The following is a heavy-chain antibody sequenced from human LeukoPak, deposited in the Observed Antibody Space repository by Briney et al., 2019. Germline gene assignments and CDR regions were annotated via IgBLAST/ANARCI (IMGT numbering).Heavy chain of an antibody. J-gene: IGHJ4*02. D-gene: IGHD3-9*01. CDR3: ARSANYDFLPGYDY. Sequence: GASVKVSCKASGGTFSSYAISWVRQAPGQGLEWMGGIIPIFGTANYAQKFQGRVTITADKSTSTAYMELSSLRSEDTAVYYCARSANYDFLPGYDYWGQGPLVTVSS. V-gene: IGHV1-69*06. CDR1: GGTFSSYA. CDR2: IIPIFGTA.